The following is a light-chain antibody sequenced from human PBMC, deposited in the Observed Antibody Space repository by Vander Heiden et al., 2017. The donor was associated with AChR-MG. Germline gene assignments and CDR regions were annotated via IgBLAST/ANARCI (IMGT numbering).Light chain of an antibody. CDR3: SSYTSSSTLGVYV. Sequence: QSALTQPASVSGSPGQSITISSTGTSSDVGGYNYVSWYQQHPGKAPKLMIYDVSNRPSGVSNRFSGSKSGNTASLTISGLQAEDEADYYCSSYTSSSTLGVYVFGTGTKVTVL. V-gene: IGLV2-14*01. J-gene: IGLJ1*01. CDR1: SSDVGGYNY. CDR2: DVS.